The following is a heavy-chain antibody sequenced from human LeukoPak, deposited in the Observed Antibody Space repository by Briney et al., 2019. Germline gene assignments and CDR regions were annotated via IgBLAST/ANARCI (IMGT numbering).Heavy chain of an antibody. J-gene: IGHJ5*02. D-gene: IGHD3-10*01. Sequence: SETLSLTCAVYGGSFSGYYWSWIRQPPGKGLEWIGEINHRGSTNYNPPLKSRVTISVDTSKNQFSLKLSSVTAADTAVYYCARGLYYGSGSYFRAFRWFDPWGQGTLVTVSS. CDR3: ARGLYYGSGSYFRAFRWFDP. CDR1: GGSFSGYY. V-gene: IGHV4-34*01. CDR2: INHRGST.